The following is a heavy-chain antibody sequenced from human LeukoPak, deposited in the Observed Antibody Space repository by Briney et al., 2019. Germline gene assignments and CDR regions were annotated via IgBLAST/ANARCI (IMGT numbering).Heavy chain of an antibody. V-gene: IGHV3-33*01. CDR1: GFTFSSYG. D-gene: IGHD6-13*01. CDR2: IWYDGSNK. Sequence: GGSLRLSCAASGFTFSSYGMHWVRQAPGKGLEWVVVIWYDGSNKYYADSVKGRFTISRDNSKNTLYLQMNSLRAEDTAVYYCARDSAGNDYWGQGTLVTVSS. CDR3: ARDSAGNDY. J-gene: IGHJ4*02.